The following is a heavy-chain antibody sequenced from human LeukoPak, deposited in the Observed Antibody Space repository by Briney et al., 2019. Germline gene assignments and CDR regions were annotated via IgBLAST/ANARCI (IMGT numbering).Heavy chain of an antibody. CDR1: GFTVSSNY. D-gene: IGHD6-6*01. J-gene: IGHJ5*02. Sequence: GWALRLSYAASGFTVSSNYMSWVGQAPGKGLEGVAYISESSSHATHAGSLNGRFTISKDNAKNSLYLQMHSLRAEDTAVYYCARGRLVFDPWGQGTLVTVSS. CDR3: ARGRLVFDP. CDR2: ISESSSHA. V-gene: IGHV3-11*05.